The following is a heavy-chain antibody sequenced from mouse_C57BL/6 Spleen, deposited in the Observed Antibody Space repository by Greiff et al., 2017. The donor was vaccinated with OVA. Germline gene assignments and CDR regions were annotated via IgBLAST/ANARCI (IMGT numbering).Heavy chain of an antibody. CDR1: GYTFTDYY. V-gene: IGHV1-26*01. CDR2: INPNTGGT. J-gene: IGHJ1*03. CDR3: ARSGDSNYEWYFDV. D-gene: IGHD2-5*01. Sequence: EVQLQQSGPELVKPGASVKISCKASGYTFTDYYMNWVKQSHGKSLEWIGDINPNTGGTSYNQKFKGKATLTVAKSSSTAYMALRSLASEDSAVYYCARSGDSNYEWYFDVWGTGTTVTVSS.